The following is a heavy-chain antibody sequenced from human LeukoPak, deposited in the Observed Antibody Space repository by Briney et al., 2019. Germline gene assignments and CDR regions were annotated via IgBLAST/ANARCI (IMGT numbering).Heavy chain of an antibody. V-gene: IGHV3-7*03. CDR2: IKQDGSEK. CDR1: GFTFSSYW. D-gene: IGHD3-10*01. Sequence: GGSLKLSCAASGFTFSSYWMSWVRQAPGKGLEWVANIKQDGSEKYYEDSVKGRFTISRDNAKNSLYLQMNSLRAEDTAVYYCARVYYGSGSLYYYYYYMDVWGKGTTVTISS. J-gene: IGHJ6*03. CDR3: ARVYYGSGSLYYYYYYMDV.